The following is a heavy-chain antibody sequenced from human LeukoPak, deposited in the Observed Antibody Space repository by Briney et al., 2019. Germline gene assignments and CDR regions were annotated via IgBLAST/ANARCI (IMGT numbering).Heavy chain of an antibody. J-gene: IGHJ4*02. CDR1: GGSISSYY. CDR2: IYYSGST. V-gene: IGHV4-59*08. D-gene: IGHD1-26*01. CDR3: ARHPRYSGSYYFDY. Sequence: SETLSLTCTVSGGSISSYYWSWIRQPPGKGLEWIGYIYYSGSTNYNPSLKRRVTLSVDTSKNQFSLKLSSVPAADPAVYYCARHPRYSGSYYFDYWGQGTLVTVSS.